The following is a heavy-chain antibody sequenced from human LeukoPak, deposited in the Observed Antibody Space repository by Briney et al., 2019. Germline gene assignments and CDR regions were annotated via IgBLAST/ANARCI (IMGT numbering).Heavy chain of an antibody. J-gene: IGHJ4*02. CDR1: GGSFSSYY. CDR3: ARGSKAYCTNGVCYIWEN. D-gene: IGHD2-8*01. V-gene: IGHV4-34*01. CDR2: INHSGST. Sequence: SETLSLTCAVYGGSFSSYYWSWIRQPPGKGLEWIGEINHSGSTNYNPSLKSRVTISVDTSKYQFSLKLSSVTAADTAVYYCARGSKAYCTNGVCYIWENWGQGTLVTVSS.